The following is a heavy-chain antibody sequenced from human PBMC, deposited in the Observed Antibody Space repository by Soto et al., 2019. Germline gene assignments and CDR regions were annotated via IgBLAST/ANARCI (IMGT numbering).Heavy chain of an antibody. CDR3: ARDSGPAGGGACDI. D-gene: IGHD6-25*01. J-gene: IGHJ3*02. V-gene: IGHV3-23*01. Sequence: EVQLLESGGGLVQPGGSLRLSCAASGFTFGTYAMNWLRQAPGRGLECVSTVDVGGGSTYYTDSVKGRFTVSRDNSKNTVYLQLNTLRAEDTAIYFCARDSGPAGGGACDIWGQGTMVTVSS. CDR1: GFTFGTYA. CDR2: VDVGGGST.